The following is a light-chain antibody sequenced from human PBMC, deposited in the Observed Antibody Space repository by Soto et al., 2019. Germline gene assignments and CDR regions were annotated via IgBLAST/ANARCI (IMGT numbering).Light chain of an antibody. V-gene: IGKV4-1*01. CDR3: QQYYSIPIT. Sequence: DIVMTQSPDSLAVSPGERATINCKSSQSVLYSSNNKNYLAWYQQKPGQPPKLLIYWASTRESGVPDRFSGSGSVTDFTLTISSLQDEDVEVYYCQQYYSIPITFGQGTRLEIK. J-gene: IGKJ5*01. CDR2: WAS. CDR1: QSVLYSSNNKNY.